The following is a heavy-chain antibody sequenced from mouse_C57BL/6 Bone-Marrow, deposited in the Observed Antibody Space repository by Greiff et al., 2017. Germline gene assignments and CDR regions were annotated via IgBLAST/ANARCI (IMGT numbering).Heavy chain of an antibody. V-gene: IGHV1-69*01. CDR3: AREREDSSGYYYAMDY. CDR2: IDPSDSYT. J-gene: IGHJ4*01. Sequence: QVQLQQPGAELVMPGASVKLSCKASGYTFTSYWMHWVKQRPGQGLEWIGEIDPSDSYTNYNQKFKGKSTLTVDESSSTAYMQLSSLTSEDSAVYYCAREREDSSGYYYAMDYWGQGTSVTVSS. D-gene: IGHD3-2*02. CDR1: GYTFTSYW.